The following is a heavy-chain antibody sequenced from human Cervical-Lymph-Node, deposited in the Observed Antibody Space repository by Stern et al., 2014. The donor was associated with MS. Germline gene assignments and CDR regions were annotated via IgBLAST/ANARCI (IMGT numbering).Heavy chain of an antibody. CDR1: GYTLTSYG. CDR2: ISTYNGNT. V-gene: IGHV1-18*01. J-gene: IGHJ4*02. CDR3: ARDKSAGWYAADN. D-gene: IGHD6-19*01. Sequence: QVHLVESGAEVRKPGASVKVSCKASGYTLTSYGLSWVRQAPGQGLEWMGWISTYNGNTNFAQKFQGRVTMTTDTSTSTVYMELTSLRSDDTAVYYCARDKSAGWYAADNWGQGTLVTVSS.